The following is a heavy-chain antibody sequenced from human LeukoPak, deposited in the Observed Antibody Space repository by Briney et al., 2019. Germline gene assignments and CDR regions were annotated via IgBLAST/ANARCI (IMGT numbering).Heavy chain of an antibody. CDR2: VYPSGRT. CDR1: GGSISTYY. V-gene: IGHV4-4*07. CDR3: AREGSSGYDFDY. D-gene: IGHD5-12*01. J-gene: IGHJ4*02. Sequence: SETLSLTCTVSGGSISTYYWSWIRQPAGKGLEWIGRVYPSGRTSYNPSLENRVTMSVDTSKKQFSLKLRSVTAADTAVYYCAREGSSGYDFDYWGQGTLVTVSS.